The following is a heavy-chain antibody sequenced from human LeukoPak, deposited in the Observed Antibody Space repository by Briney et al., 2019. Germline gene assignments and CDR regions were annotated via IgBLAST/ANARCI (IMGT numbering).Heavy chain of an antibody. J-gene: IGHJ4*02. D-gene: IGHD1-26*01. CDR1: GYTFTSYY. CDR3: ARVSGSLPPFDY. V-gene: IGHV1-46*01. CDR2: INPSGGST. Sequence: ASVKVSCKASGYTFTSYYMHWVRRAPGQGLEWMGIINPSGGSTSYAQKFQGRVTMTRDTSTSTVYMELSSLRSEDTAVYYCARVSGSLPPFDYWGQGTLVTASS.